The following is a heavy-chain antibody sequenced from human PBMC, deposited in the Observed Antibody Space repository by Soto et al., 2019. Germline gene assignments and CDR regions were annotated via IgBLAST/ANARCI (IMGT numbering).Heavy chain of an antibody. CDR2: IYPGDSDT. D-gene: IGHD6-13*01. Sequence: HGESLKISCKGSGYTFPTFWIGWVRQMPGKGLEWMGIIYPGDSDTRYSPSFQGQVTISADKSISTAYLQWSSLKASDTAMYYCARLRGSSWSVGWFDPWGQGTLVTVSS. CDR3: ARLRGSSWSVGWFDP. V-gene: IGHV5-51*01. J-gene: IGHJ5*02. CDR1: GYTFPTFW.